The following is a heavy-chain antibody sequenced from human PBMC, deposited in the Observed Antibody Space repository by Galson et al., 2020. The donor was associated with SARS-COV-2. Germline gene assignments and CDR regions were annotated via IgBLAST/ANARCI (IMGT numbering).Heavy chain of an antibody. D-gene: IGHD3-10*01. CDR2: ISCDGSNK. J-gene: IGHJ4*02. CDR3: AKRYYYGSGSYGCFDY. CDR1: GFTFSSYG. Sequence: TGGSLRLSCAASGFTFSSYGMHWVRPAPGKGLGWVAVISCDGSNKYYADTVKGRFTISRDNSRNTLYLQMNSLRADDTAVYYCAKRYYYGSGSYGCFDYWGQGTLVTVSS. V-gene: IGHV3-30*18.